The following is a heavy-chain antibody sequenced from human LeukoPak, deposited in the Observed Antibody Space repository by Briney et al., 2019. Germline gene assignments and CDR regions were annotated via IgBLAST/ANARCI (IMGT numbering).Heavy chain of an antibody. CDR2: IRYDGSNK. J-gene: IGHJ5*02. D-gene: IGHD3-3*01. CDR3: AKDLPPIFGVIENWFDP. CDR1: GFTFSSYG. V-gene: IGHV3-30*02. Sequence: PGGSLRLSCAASGFTFSSYGMHWVRQAPGKGLEWVAFIRYDGSNKYYADSVKGRFTISRDNSKNTLYLQMNSLRAEDTAVYYCAKDLPPIFGVIENWFDPWGQGTLVTVSS.